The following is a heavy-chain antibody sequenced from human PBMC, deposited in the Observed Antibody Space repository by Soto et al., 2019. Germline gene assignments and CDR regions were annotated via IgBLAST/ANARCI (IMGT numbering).Heavy chain of an antibody. Sequence: ASVKVSCKVSGYILTELSMRWVRQAPGKGLEWMGGFDPEDGETIYAQKFQGRVTMTEDTSTDTAYMELSSLRSEDTAVYYCATRLHYYYYGMDVWGQGTTVTVSS. CDR3: ATRLHYYYYGMDV. V-gene: IGHV1-24*01. D-gene: IGHD3-16*01. CDR2: FDPEDGET. CDR1: GYILTELS. J-gene: IGHJ6*02.